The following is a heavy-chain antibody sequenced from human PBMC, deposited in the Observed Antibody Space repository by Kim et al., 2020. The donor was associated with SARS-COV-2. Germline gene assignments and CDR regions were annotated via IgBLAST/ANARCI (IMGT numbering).Heavy chain of an antibody. CDR3: ARDRGIPRHIVVVVAATSGGMDV. D-gene: IGHD2-15*01. J-gene: IGHJ6*02. Sequence: ASVKVSCKASGYTFTSYYMHWVRQAPGQGLEGMGIINPSGGSTSYAQKFQGRVTMTRDTSTSTVYMELSSLRSEDTAVYYCARDRGIPRHIVVVVAATSGGMDVWGQGTTVTVSS. V-gene: IGHV1-46*03. CDR1: GYTFTSYY. CDR2: INPSGGST.